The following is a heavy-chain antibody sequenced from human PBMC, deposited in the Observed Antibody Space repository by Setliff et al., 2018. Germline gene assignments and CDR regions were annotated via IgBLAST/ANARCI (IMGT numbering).Heavy chain of an antibody. CDR2: IYPGDSDI. CDR3: ARHGEILENCHSNSCSRGSWFDP. V-gene: IGHV5-51*01. CDR1: GYSFTNYW. J-gene: IGHJ5*02. D-gene: IGHD2-2*01. Sequence: GESLKISCEGSGYSFTNYWIARVRQMPGKGLEWMGIIYPGDSDIRYSPSFQGQVTFSVDKSINTAYLQWSSLKAPDTAMYYCARHGEILENCHSNSCSRGSWFDPWGRGTLVTVSS.